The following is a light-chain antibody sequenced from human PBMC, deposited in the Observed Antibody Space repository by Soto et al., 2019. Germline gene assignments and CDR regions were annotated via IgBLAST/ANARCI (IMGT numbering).Light chain of an antibody. Sequence: DIQMTQSPASLSASVGDRVTITCRASQSIRSFLNWYQQKPGKAPKLLIYGTSSLQDVVPSRFSGGGSGTEFTLTISRLQPEDFGSYYCQQSHDSPWAFGPGTKVEVK. CDR1: QSIRSF. CDR2: GTS. J-gene: IGKJ1*01. V-gene: IGKV1-39*01. CDR3: QQSHDSPWA.